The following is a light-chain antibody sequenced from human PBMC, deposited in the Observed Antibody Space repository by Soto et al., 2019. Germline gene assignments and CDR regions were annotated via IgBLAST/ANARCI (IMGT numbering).Light chain of an antibody. CDR2: GAS. V-gene: IGKV3-15*01. CDR1: QSVRSN. J-gene: IGKJ1*01. Sequence: EIVMTQSPATLSVSPGERATLSCRASQSVRSNLAWYQQKPGQSPRLXXYGASTRATGIPARFSGSGSGTQFTLTISSLQSEDFAVYYCQQYNNWPPAWTFGQGTKVDI. CDR3: QQYNNWPPAWT.